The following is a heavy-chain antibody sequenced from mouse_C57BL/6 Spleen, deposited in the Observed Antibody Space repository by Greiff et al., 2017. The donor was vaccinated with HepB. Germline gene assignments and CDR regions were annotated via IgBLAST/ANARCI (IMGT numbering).Heavy chain of an antibody. CDR1: GYTFTDYN. J-gene: IGHJ3*01. CDR2: INPNNGGT. V-gene: IGHV1-18*01. CDR3: ARGEDDYALAWFAY. D-gene: IGHD2-4*01. Sequence: DVQLQESGPELVKPGASVKIPCKASGYTFTDYNMDWVKQSHGKSLEWIGDINPNNGGTIYNQKFKGKATLTVDKSSSTAYMELRSLTSEDTAVYYCARGEDDYALAWFAYWGQGTLVTVSA.